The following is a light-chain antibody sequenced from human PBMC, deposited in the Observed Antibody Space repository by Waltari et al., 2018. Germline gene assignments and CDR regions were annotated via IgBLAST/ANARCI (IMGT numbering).Light chain of an antibody. CDR1: QNIASW. CDR3: QQYNSYSALT. Sequence: DIQMTQSPSTLSASVGDRVTITCRASQNIASWVAWYQNKPGKAPNLLIDKATTLESGVPSRFSGSGSGTVFTLTISSLRPDDFATYYCQQYNSYSALTFGGGTRVEIK. V-gene: IGKV1-5*03. CDR2: KAT. J-gene: IGKJ4*01.